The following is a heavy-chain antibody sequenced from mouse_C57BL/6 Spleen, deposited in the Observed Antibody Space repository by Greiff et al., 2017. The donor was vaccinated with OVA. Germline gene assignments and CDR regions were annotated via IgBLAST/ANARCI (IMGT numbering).Heavy chain of an antibody. D-gene: IGHD1-1*01. Sequence: VQLQQPGAELVKPGASVKLSCKASGYSFTSYWMHLVKPRPGQGLEWIGMIHPNSGSTNYNEKFKSKATLTVDKSSSTDYMELRRLTSEDSAVYYCAREWGYGSDWYFDVWGTGTTGTVSS. CDR2: IHPNSGST. J-gene: IGHJ1*03. CDR1: GYSFTSYW. V-gene: IGHV1-64*01. CDR3: AREWGYGSDWYFDV.